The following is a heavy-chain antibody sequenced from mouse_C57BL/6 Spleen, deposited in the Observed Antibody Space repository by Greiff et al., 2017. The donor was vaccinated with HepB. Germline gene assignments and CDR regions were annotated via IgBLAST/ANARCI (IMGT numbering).Heavy chain of an antibody. CDR1: GYAFSSSW. J-gene: IGHJ2*01. CDR2: IYPGDGDT. Sequence: VQLQQSGPELVKPGASVKISCKASGYAFSSSWMNWVKQRPGKGLEWIGRIYPGDGDTNYNGKFKGKATLTADKSSSTAYMQLSSLTSEDSAVYFCARSIYYDGQWDYWGQGTTLTVSS. D-gene: IGHD1-1*01. CDR3: ARSIYYDGQWDY. V-gene: IGHV1-82*01.